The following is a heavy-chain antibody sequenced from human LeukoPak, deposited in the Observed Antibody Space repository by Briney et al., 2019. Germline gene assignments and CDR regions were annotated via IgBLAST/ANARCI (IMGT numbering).Heavy chain of an antibody. CDR2: ISALNGNA. J-gene: IGHJ1*01. CDR1: GYTFTDYG. V-gene: IGHV1-18*01. D-gene: IGHD3-22*01. CDR3: ATATYYYDRSVYRYRAEYFQN. Sequence: ASVKVSCKASGYTFTDYGFTWVRQAPGQGLEWMGWISALNGNANYAHKFRGRVTLTRDTSMGTAYMELRSLRSEDTAVYYCATATYYYDRSVYRYRAEYFQNWGQGTLVTVSS.